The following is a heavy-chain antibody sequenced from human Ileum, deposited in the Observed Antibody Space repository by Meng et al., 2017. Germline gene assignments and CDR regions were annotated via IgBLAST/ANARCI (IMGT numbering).Heavy chain of an antibody. CDR1: SGSISSNTY. CDR3: ARHGGYSQDF. V-gene: IGHV4-4*02. CDR2: ISQSGSA. Sequence: VQLKRPGQGTVRLSGTRSLTCAVSSGSISSNTYWSWVRQPPGKGLEWIGQISQSGSAYYNPSLKSRVTMSVDKSKSQFSLMLTSVTAADTAIYYCARHGGYSQDFWGQGTLVTVSS. J-gene: IGHJ4*02. D-gene: IGHD4-23*01.